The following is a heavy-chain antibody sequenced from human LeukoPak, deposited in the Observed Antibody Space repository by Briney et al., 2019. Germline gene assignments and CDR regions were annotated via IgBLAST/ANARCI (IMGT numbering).Heavy chain of an antibody. CDR3: ARAHSMA. D-gene: IGHD2/OR15-2a*01. Sequence: PGGSLRLSCAASGFTFSGYSMNWVRQAPGKGLEWVSYISSSSGTIYHADSVKGRFTISRDNAKNSLYLQMNSLRAEDTAVYYCARAHSMAWGQGTLVTVSS. V-gene: IGHV3-48*04. CDR2: ISSSSGTI. J-gene: IGHJ5*02. CDR1: GFTFSGYS.